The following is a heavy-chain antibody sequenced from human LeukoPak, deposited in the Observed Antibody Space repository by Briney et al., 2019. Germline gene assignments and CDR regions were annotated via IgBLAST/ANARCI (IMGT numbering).Heavy chain of an antibody. CDR2: IYPGDSDT. CDR3: ARHTDTAMVTPPDY. J-gene: IGHJ4*02. D-gene: IGHD5-18*01. V-gene: IGHV5-51*01. CDR1: GYSFTSYW. Sequence: RPGASLQISCKGSGYSFTSYWIGWVRQLPGKGLEWMGIIYPGDSDTRYSPSFQGQVTISADKSISTAYLQWSSLKASDTAMYYCARHTDTAMVTPPDYWGQGTLVTVSS.